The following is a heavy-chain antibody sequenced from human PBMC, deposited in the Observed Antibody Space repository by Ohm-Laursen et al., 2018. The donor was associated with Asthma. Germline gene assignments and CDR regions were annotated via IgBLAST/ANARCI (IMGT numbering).Heavy chain of an antibody. CDR3: AKDRVYGDGLLAYDY. J-gene: IGHJ4*02. Sequence: DSVKGRFTISRDNSKNMLDLQMNSLRAEETAVYYCAKDRVYGDGLLAYDYWGQGTLVTVSP. D-gene: IGHD2-8*01. V-gene: IGHV3-23*01.